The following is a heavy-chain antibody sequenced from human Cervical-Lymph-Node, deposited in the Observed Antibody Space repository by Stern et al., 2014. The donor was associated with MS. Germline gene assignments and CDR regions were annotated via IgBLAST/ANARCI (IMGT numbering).Heavy chain of an antibody. V-gene: IGHV1-69*06. CDR2: IIPPFGRA. J-gene: IGHJ4*02. CDR1: GGTLGSYA. D-gene: IGHD3-3*01. CDR3: ASLGVTTLR. Sequence: VQLVESGAEGKKPGSSVKVSCEASGGTLGSYAVSWVRQAPGQGLEWMGGIIPPFGRAIYAQKVQGRVTITADTATTTIYMELSSLRSEDAAMYYCASLGVTTLRWGKGALVTVSS.